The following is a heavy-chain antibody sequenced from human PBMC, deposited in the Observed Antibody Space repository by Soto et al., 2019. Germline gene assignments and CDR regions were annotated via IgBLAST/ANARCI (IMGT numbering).Heavy chain of an antibody. CDR3: ARALVEVSAHPRLDAFDL. J-gene: IGHJ3*01. CDR2: ISGSFGST. V-gene: IGHV3-23*01. CDR1: GFSFSSYA. D-gene: IGHD2-2*01. Sequence: GGSLRLSCVASGFSFSSYAMNWVRQAPGKGLEWVSTISGSFGSTYYADSVQGRFTVSRDNSKNTLYLQMTSLGADDSAIYYCARALVEVSAHPRLDAFDLWGQGTVVTVSS.